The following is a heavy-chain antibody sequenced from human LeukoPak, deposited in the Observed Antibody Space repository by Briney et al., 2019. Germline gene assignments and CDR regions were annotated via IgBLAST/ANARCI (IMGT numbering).Heavy chain of an antibody. CDR1: GYTFTGYY. Sequence: GASVKVSCKASGYTFTGYYMHWVRQAPGQGLEWMGWINPNSGGTNYAQKFQGRVTMTRDTSISTAYMELSRLRSDDTAVYYCARDWGDYDFWSGYFGYWGQGTLVTVSS. D-gene: IGHD3-3*01. CDR2: INPNSGGT. J-gene: IGHJ4*02. CDR3: ARDWGDYDFWSGYFGY. V-gene: IGHV1-2*02.